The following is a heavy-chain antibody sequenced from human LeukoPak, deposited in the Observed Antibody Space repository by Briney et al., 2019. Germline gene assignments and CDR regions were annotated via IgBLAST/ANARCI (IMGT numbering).Heavy chain of an antibody. CDR1: GFTFDDYA. D-gene: IGHD6-13*01. CDR2: ISGDGGTT. CDR3: AKVYVGSWYAYDH. Sequence: SGRSLRLSCAASGFTFDDYAMHWVRQAPAKGLEWVSLISGDGGTTDYADSVKGRFTISRDNRRNSLYLHMNSLRTEDTALYFCAKVYVGSWYAYDHWGQGTLVTVSS. J-gene: IGHJ4*02. V-gene: IGHV3-43*02.